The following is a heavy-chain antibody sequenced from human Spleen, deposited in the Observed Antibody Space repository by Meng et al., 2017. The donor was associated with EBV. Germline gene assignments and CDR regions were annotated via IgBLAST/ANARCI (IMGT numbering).Heavy chain of an antibody. CDR1: GGTFQRDA. CDR2: INPNIDDT. CDR3: ARVSTTGWHDSFDP. D-gene: IGHD1-1*01. Sequence: VQSGAKGKRPGFTVTASCGNSGGTFQRDAVSWVPRAPGQGPEWMGRINPNIDDTHYAQKFQCRVPMTRDKSLSTGYLELSGLRSHDTTIYYCARVSTTGWHDSFDPWGQGTLVTVSS. J-gene: IGHJ5*02. V-gene: IGHV1-2*06.